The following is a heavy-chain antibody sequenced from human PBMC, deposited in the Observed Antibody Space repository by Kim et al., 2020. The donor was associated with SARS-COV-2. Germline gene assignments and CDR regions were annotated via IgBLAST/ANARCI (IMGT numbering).Heavy chain of an antibody. Sequence: VKGRFTISRDYSKNTLYLKMNSLRAEDTAVYYCAKDRYSGTYRGPGVIDYSGQGTLVTVSS. D-gene: IGHD1-26*01. V-gene: IGHV3-23*01. CDR3: AKDRYSGTYRGPGVIDY. J-gene: IGHJ4*02.